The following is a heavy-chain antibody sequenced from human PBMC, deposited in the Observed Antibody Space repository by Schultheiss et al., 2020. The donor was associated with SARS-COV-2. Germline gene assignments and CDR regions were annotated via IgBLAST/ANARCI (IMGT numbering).Heavy chain of an antibody. Sequence: GGSLRLSCAASGFTFSSYAMHWVRQAPGKGLEWVAVIWYDGSNKYYADSVKGRFTISRDNSKNTLYLQMNSLRAEDTAVYYCAKDPHSNYVTIYYYYGMDVWGQGTTVTVSS. V-gene: IGHV3-30*02. CDR1: GFTFSSYA. J-gene: IGHJ6*02. D-gene: IGHD4-11*01. CDR3: AKDPHSNYVTIYYYYGMDV. CDR2: IWYDGSNK.